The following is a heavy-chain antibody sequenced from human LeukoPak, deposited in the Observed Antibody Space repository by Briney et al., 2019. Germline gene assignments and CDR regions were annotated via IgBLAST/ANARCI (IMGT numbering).Heavy chain of an antibody. CDR2: ISASNGNT. CDR1: GYTFTSYA. D-gene: IGHD3-3*01. Sequence: ASVKVSCKASGYTFTSYAMNWVRQAPGQGLEWMGWISASNGNTNSAQKLQGRVTMTTDTSTSTAYMELRSLRSDDTAVYYCARGKYDFWSGYVSNAFDIWGQGTMVIVSS. J-gene: IGHJ3*02. V-gene: IGHV1-18*01. CDR3: ARGKYDFWSGYVSNAFDI.